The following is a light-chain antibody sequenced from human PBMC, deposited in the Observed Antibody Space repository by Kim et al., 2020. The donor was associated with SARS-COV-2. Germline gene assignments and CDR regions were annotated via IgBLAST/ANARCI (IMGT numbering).Light chain of an antibody. J-gene: IGKJ1*01. CDR1: QSISSF. V-gene: IGKV1-39*01. Sequence: GAVGDRLTITCRASQSISSFLNWYQQSPGKAPKLLIYAASSLQSGVPSRLSGSGSGTDFTLTISSLQPEDFATYYCQQSYSTPWTFGQGTKVDIK. CDR2: AAS. CDR3: QQSYSTPWT.